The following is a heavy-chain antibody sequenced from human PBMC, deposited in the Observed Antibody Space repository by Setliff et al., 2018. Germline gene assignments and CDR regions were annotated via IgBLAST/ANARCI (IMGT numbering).Heavy chain of an antibody. CDR2: MYHSGSV. V-gene: IGHV4-38-2*02. Sequence: PSETLSLTCTVSGYSISSGYYWGWIRQPPGKGLEWIGNMYHSGSVYYNPSLKSRVTISVDTSKNQFSLKLSSVTAADTAVYYCARGPRYYYGSSKDHYWGQGTPVTVSS. D-gene: IGHD3-10*01. CDR3: ARGPRYYYGSSKDHY. CDR1: GYSISSGYY. J-gene: IGHJ4*02.